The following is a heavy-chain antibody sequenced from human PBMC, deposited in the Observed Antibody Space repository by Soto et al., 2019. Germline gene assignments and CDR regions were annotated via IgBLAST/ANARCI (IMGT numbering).Heavy chain of an antibody. D-gene: IGHD3-3*01. J-gene: IGHJ4*02. Sequence: QERLVQSGAEVRKPGSSVKVSCKVTGGTSTRYAINWVRQAPGQGLEWMGGIVPMFGTSKYAQKFQGRVTITADTSTYITYIELRSLRTEDTAVYYCNRGSECDFWSGYLWGQGTLVSVSS. CDR2: IVPMFGTS. V-gene: IGHV1-69*06. CDR3: NRGSECDFWSGYL. CDR1: GGTSTRYA.